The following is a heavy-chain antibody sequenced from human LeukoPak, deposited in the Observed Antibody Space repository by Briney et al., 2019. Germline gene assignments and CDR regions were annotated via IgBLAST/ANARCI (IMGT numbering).Heavy chain of an antibody. J-gene: IGHJ4*02. CDR3: ARVHYYDSSGYYPHFDY. CDR1: GGSISIYY. Sequence: SETLSLTCTVSGGSISIYYWSWIRQPPGKGLEWIGYIYYSGSTNYNPSLKSRVTISVDTSKNQFSLKLSSVTAADTAVYYCARVHYYDSSGYYPHFDYWGQGTLVTVSS. D-gene: IGHD3-22*01. V-gene: IGHV4-59*01. CDR2: IYYSGST.